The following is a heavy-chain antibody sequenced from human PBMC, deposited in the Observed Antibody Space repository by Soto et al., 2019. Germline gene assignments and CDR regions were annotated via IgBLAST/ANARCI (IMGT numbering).Heavy chain of an antibody. Sequence: PGESLKISCKAIGYTFTNYWIGWVRQTPGKGLEWMGIIFPCDSDTRYNPSFEGQVTVSADESISTAYLQWNTLKASDTAMYYCVRPNFGALTHFDFWGQGPMVTVSS. CDR1: GYTFTNYW. CDR3: VRPNFGALTHFDF. V-gene: IGHV5-51*01. CDR2: IFPCDSDT. J-gene: IGHJ4*02. D-gene: IGHD3-16*01.